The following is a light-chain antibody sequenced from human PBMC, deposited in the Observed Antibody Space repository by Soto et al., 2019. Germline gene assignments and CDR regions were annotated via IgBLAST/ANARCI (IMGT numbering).Light chain of an antibody. CDR2: GAS. J-gene: IGKJ1*01. CDR1: QSVSSN. Sequence: DIVLTQSQDTLSVSPGERVTLSCLASQSVSSNLAWYQQKPGQAPSLLIYGASTRATDTPARFSGSGSGTEFTLTISSLQSEDFAVYYCQQYDYWPPWTFGQGTKVDIK. V-gene: IGKV3-15*01. CDR3: QQYDYWPPWT.